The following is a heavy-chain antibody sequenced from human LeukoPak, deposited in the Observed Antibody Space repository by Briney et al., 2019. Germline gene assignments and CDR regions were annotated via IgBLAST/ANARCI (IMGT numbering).Heavy chain of an antibody. CDR3: AKALGYCSSTSCYSFDY. J-gene: IGHJ4*02. Sequence: GGSLRLSCAASGFTLSSYSMNWVRQAPGKGLEWVSGISWNGGSIGYADSVKGRFTISRENAKTSLYLQMNSLRAEDTALYYCAKALGYCSSTSCYSFDYWGQGTLVTVSS. V-gene: IGHV3-9*01. CDR2: ISWNGGSI. D-gene: IGHD2-2*01. CDR1: GFTLSSYS.